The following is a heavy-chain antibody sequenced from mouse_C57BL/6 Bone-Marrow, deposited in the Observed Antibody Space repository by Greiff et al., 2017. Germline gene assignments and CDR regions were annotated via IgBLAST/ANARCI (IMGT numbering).Heavy chain of an antibody. J-gene: IGHJ3*01. Sequence: VQLQQSGAELVRPGASVKLSCTASGFNIKDDYMHWVKQRPEQGLEWIGWIDPENGDTSYASKFPGKATIPADTSSNTAYLSLSSLTSEAPAVYYGTTLGYCSFRGQGTMVTVSA. CDR2: IDPENGDT. CDR1: GFNIKDDY. D-gene: IGHD2-12*01. V-gene: IGHV14-4*01. CDR3: TTLGYCSF.